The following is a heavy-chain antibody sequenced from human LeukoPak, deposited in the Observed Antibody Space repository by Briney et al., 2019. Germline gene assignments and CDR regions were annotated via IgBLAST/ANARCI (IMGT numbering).Heavy chain of an antibody. Sequence: SETLSLTCSVSGVSISSSRYYWGWIRQPPGKGLEWIGNIYYSGSTYYNPSLKSRVTISVDTSKNQFSLELSSVTAADTAVYHCARLYGDGFDPRIYYYYYYMDVWGKGTTVTVSS. CDR2: IYYSGST. V-gene: IGHV4-39*01. J-gene: IGHJ6*03. CDR1: GVSISSSRYY. CDR3: ARLYGDGFDPRIYYYYYYMDV. D-gene: IGHD5-24*01.